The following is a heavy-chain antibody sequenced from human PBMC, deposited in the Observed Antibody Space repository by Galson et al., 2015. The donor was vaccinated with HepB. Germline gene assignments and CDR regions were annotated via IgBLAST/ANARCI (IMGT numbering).Heavy chain of an antibody. Sequence: SVKVSCKASGYTFTSYGISWVRQAPGQGLEWMGWISAYNGNTNYAQKLQGRVTMTTDTSTSTAYMELRSLRSDDTAVYYCARDMQYSSSWYGVGNHDAFDIWGQGTMVTVSS. J-gene: IGHJ3*02. V-gene: IGHV1-18*04. D-gene: IGHD6-13*01. CDR3: ARDMQYSSSWYGVGNHDAFDI. CDR2: ISAYNGNT. CDR1: GYTFTSYG.